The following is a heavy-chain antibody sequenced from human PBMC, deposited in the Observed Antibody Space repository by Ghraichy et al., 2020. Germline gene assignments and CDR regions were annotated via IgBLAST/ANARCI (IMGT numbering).Heavy chain of an antibody. CDR1: GGSISSYY. V-gene: IGHV4-59*01. CDR3: ARSQEYCTNGVCPNPYYFDY. D-gene: IGHD2-8*01. J-gene: IGHJ4*02. Sequence: ETLSLTCTVSGGSISSYYWSWIRQPPGKGLEWIGYIYYSGSTNYNPSLKSRVTISVDTSKNQFSLKLSSVTAADTAVYYCARSQEYCTNGVCPNPYYFDYWGQGTLVTVSS. CDR2: IYYSGST.